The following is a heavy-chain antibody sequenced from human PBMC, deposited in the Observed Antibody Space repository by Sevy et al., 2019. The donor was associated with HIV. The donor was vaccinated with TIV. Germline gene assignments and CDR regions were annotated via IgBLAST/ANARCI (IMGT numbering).Heavy chain of an antibody. V-gene: IGHV4-39*01. Sequence: SDTLSLTCTISGGSIGSSYYWGWVRQRPGKGLELIGTIYYSGNTDYNPSLKSRVTISVDRSKNQVSLKLSSVTAADTAVYYCAKTETVYYYGMDVWGQGTSVTVSS. D-gene: IGHD1-1*01. J-gene: IGHJ6*02. CDR1: GGSIGSSYY. CDR2: IYYSGNT. CDR3: AKTETVYYYGMDV.